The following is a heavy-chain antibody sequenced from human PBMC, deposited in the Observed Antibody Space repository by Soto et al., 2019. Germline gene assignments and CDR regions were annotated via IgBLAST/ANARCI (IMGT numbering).Heavy chain of an antibody. V-gene: IGHV3-21*02. CDR1: GFTFSSYT. CDR2: ISSSSGYI. CDR3: ARGGLHSYYVYYMDV. Sequence: EVQLVESGGGLVKPGGSLRLSCAASGFTFSSYTMNWVRQAPGKGLEWVSSISSSSGYIHYADSGKGRFTISRDNAKNALYLQFNSLRAEDTAVYYCARGGLHSYYVYYMDVWGKGTTVTVSS. J-gene: IGHJ6*03.